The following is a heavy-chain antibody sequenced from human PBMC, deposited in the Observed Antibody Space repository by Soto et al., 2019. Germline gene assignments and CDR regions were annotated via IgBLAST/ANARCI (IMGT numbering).Heavy chain of an antibody. J-gene: IGHJ3*02. Sequence: QVQVQQWGAGLLKPSETLSLTCAVYGGSFSGYYWTWIRQTPGKGLAWIGEISHSGTTNYKPSLKSRVTISADPSKKQFSLNLTSVTAADSGVYYCARGECSSVYCFTRWALDIWGQGTVVTVSS. CDR1: GGSFSGYY. CDR3: ARGECSSVYCFTRWALDI. V-gene: IGHV4-34*01. CDR2: ISHSGTT. D-gene: IGHD2-2*01.